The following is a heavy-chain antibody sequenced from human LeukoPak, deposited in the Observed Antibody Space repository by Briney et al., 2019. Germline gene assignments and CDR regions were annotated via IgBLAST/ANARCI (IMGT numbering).Heavy chain of an antibody. J-gene: IGHJ4*02. CDR3: AKDIGSGWSFDY. CDR1: GFTFHNYA. CDR2: IKGSGDTT. V-gene: IGHV3-43*02. Sequence: PGGSLRLSCAASGFTFHNYATHWVRQAPGKGLEWVSLIKGSGDTTYNADSVKGRFTISRDNSKNSLYLQINSLRTEDTALYYCAKDIGSGWSFDYWGQGTLVTVSS. D-gene: IGHD6-19*01.